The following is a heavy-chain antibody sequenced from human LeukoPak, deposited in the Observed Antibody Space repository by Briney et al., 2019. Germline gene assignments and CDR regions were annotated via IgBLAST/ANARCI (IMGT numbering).Heavy chain of an antibody. V-gene: IGHV3-23*01. CDR3: VKNGDRGAYCSGGSCYPYYYYYMDV. CDR1: GFTFRTSG. CDR2: ISFTGGTT. Sequence: GGSLRLSCAASGFTFRTSGMSWVRQAPGKGLEWVSSISFTGGTTYYADSVKGRFTISRDNSKDTLYLQMNSVRAEDTAIYYCVKNGDRGAYCSGGSCYPYYYYYMDVWGKGTTVTISS. D-gene: IGHD2-15*01. J-gene: IGHJ6*03.